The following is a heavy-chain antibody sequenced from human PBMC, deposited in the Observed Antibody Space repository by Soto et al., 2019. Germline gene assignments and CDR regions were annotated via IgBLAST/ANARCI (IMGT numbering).Heavy chain of an antibody. Sequence: QITLKESGPTLVKPTQTLTLTCTVSGFSLTTSGVGVGWIRQPPGKALEWLALIYWDDDKRYSPSLRSRLTITRDTSKNQVVLTMTNMDPVDTATDYCAHSGAGTHVDHWGQGTLVTVSS. CDR3: AHSGAGTHVDH. J-gene: IGHJ4*02. CDR2: IYWDDDK. CDR1: GFSLTTSGVG. D-gene: IGHD1-1*01. V-gene: IGHV2-5*02.